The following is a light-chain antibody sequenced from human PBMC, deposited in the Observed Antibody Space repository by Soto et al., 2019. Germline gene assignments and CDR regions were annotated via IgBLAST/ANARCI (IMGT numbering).Light chain of an antibody. V-gene: IGLV2-14*01. CDR1: SSDVGGYNF. CDR3: NSYTTTSTSPGV. J-gene: IGLJ3*02. Sequence: QSALTQPASVSGSPGQSITISCTGTSSDVGGYNFVSWYQQHPGKAPKLMIYEVSNRPSGVSNRFSGSKSGNTASLTISGFQSEEQADDYCNSYTTTSTSPGVFGGGTKLTVL. CDR2: EVS.